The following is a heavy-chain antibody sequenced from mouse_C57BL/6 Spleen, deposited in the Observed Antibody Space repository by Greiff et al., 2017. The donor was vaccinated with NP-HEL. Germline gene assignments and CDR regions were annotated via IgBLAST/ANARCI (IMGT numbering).Heavy chain of an antibody. CDR1: GFTFSSYA. CDR2: ISDGGSYT. J-gene: IGHJ3*01. V-gene: IGHV5-4*03. Sequence: EVHLVESGGGLVKPGGSLKLSCAASGFTFSSYAMSWVRQTPEKRLEWVATISDGGSYTYYPDNVKGRFTISRDNAKNNLYLQMSHLKSEDTAMYYCARRETGTWFAYWGQGTLVTVSA. CDR3: ARRETGTWFAY. D-gene: IGHD4-1*01.